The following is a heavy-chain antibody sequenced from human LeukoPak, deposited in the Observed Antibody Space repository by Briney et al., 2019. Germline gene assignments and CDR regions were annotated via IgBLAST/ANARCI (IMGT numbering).Heavy chain of an antibody. J-gene: IGHJ4*02. CDR3: AKVFPPKEIYYFDY. Sequence: GGSLRLSCAASGFTFDDYGMSWVRQAPGKGLEWVSGINWNGGSTGYADSVKGRFTISRDNAKNSLYLQMNSLRAEDTALYYCAKVFPPKEIYYFDYWGQGTLVTVSS. D-gene: IGHD2-21*01. V-gene: IGHV3-20*04. CDR1: GFTFDDYG. CDR2: INWNGGST.